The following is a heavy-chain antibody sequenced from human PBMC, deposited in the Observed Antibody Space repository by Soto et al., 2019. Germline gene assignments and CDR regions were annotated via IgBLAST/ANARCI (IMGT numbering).Heavy chain of an antibody. CDR3: ARQEGAYCGGDCYSDY. Sequence: GASLKISCKGSGYSFTSYWIGWVRQMPGKGLEWMGIIYPGDSDTRYSPSFQGQVTISADKSISTAYLQWSSLKASDTAMYYCARQEGAYCGGDCYSDYWGQGTLVTVSS. V-gene: IGHV5-51*01. CDR2: IYPGDSDT. J-gene: IGHJ4*02. CDR1: GYSFTSYW. D-gene: IGHD2-21*02.